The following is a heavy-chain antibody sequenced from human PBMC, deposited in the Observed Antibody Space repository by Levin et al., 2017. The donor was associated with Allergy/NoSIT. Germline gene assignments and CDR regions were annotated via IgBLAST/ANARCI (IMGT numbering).Heavy chain of an antibody. CDR1: GFTFSNAW. Sequence: GESLKISCAASGFTFSNAWMNWVRQAPGKGLEWVGRIKSKTDGGTTDYAAPVKGRFNISRDDSKNTLYVQMNSLKTEDSAMYYCTTYRFGAFDIWGQGTMVTVSS. D-gene: IGHD3-3*01. J-gene: IGHJ3*02. CDR3: TTYRFGAFDI. V-gene: IGHV3-15*01. CDR2: IKSKTDGGTT.